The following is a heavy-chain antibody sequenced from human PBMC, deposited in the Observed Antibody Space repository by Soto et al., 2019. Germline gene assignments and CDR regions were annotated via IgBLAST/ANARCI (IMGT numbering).Heavy chain of an antibody. D-gene: IGHD4-4*01. V-gene: IGHV3-7*03. CDR2: INPDGNVG. CDR3: AGWGGHDYNY. CDR1: GFTFSTYW. Sequence: EVQLLGSAGGLVQPGGSLRLSCVGSGFTFSTYWMNWVRQAPGKGLEWVANINPDGNVGTYVDSVRGRFTTSRDNAKNSLYLQMNSLRADDTAVYFCAGWGGHDYNYWGQGIMVTVSS. J-gene: IGHJ4*02.